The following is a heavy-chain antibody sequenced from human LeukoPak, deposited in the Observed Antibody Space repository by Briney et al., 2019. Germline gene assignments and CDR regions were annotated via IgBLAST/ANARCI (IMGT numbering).Heavy chain of an antibody. J-gene: IGHJ4*02. D-gene: IGHD1-26*01. CDR2: ISGSGTST. Sequence: PGGSLRLSCAASGFTFSNYDMGWVRQAPGEGLEWVSTISGSGTSTYYTDSVKGRFTISRDNPKNAQYLQMNSLRAEDTAVYYCARDQRGSYTLDYWGQGTLVTVSS. CDR3: ARDQRGSYTLDY. CDR1: GFTFSNYD. V-gene: IGHV3-23*01.